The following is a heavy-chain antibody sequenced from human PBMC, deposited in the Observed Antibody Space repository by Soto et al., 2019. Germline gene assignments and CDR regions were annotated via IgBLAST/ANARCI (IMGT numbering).Heavy chain of an antibody. Sequence: QVQLVESWGGVVQPGRSLRLSCAASGFTFSSYGMHWVRQAPGKGLEWVAVISYDGSNKYYADSVKGRFTISRDNSKNTLYLQMNSLRAEDTAVYYCAKGGGSYQILDYWGQGTLVTVSS. D-gene: IGHD1-26*01. J-gene: IGHJ4*02. CDR1: GFTFSSYG. CDR2: ISYDGSNK. V-gene: IGHV3-30*18. CDR3: AKGGGSYQILDY.